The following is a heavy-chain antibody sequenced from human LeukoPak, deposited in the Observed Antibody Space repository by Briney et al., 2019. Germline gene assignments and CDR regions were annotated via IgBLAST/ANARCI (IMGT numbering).Heavy chain of an antibody. CDR2: SRNEANSYST. Sequence: GGSLRLSYAASGFILSDHYMDWVRQTPGRGLEWIARSRNEANSYSTIYAASVRGRFFISRDDSQKSLYLQMNSLKVEDTAVYYCTRLNGSYSFDYWGQGALVTVSS. D-gene: IGHD2-8*01. J-gene: IGHJ4*02. CDR1: GFILSDHY. CDR3: TRLNGSYSFDY. V-gene: IGHV3-72*01.